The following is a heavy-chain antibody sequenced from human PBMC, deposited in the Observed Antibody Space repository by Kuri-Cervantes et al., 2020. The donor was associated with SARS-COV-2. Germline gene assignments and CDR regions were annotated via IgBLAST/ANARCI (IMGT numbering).Heavy chain of an antibody. Sequence: GESLKISCEVSGFIFSRYSMNWVRQAPGKGLEWVSHISGSSNTIYYADSVKGRFTISRDNSKNSLYLQMNSLRTEDTALYYCANGRGSRWLQLAAFQHWGRGTLVTVSS. D-gene: IGHD5-24*01. CDR1: GFIFSRYS. V-gene: IGHV3-48*04. CDR2: ISGSSNTI. J-gene: IGHJ1*01. CDR3: ANGRGSRWLQLAAFQH.